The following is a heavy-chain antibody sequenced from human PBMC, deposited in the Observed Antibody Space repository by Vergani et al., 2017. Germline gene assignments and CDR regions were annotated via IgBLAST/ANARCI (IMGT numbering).Heavy chain of an antibody. CDR1: GGSFSGYY. Sequence: QVQLQQWGAGLLKPSETLSLPCAVYGGSFSGYYWSWIRQPPGKGLEWIGEINHSGSTNYNPSLKSRVTISVDTSKNLFSLKLSSVTAADTAMYYCARGRGGWGYYYYGMDVWGQGTTVTVSS. CDR2: INHSGST. CDR3: ARGRGGWGYYYYGMDV. J-gene: IGHJ6*02. D-gene: IGHD6-19*01. V-gene: IGHV4-34*01.